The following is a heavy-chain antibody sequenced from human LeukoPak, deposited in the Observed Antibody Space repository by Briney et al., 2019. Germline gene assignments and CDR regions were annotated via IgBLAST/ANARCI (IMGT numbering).Heavy chain of an antibody. J-gene: IGHJ4*02. D-gene: IGHD3-22*01. CDR2: VYDSGNT. Sequence: SETLSLTCNASGSSISGYYWSWIRQPPGKGLDWIGYVYDSGNTNYNPSLRSRVTISLDTSKDQFSLKLGSVAAADTAVYYCARGDSHLHSSGYYYYWGQGTLVTVSS. V-gene: IGHV4-59*01. CDR3: ARGDSHLHSSGYYYY. CDR1: GSSISGYY.